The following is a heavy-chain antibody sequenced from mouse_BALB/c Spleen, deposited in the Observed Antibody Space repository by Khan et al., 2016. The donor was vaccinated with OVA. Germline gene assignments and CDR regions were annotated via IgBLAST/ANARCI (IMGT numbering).Heavy chain of an antibody. Sequence: EVQLQESGPGLVKPSQSLSLTCTVTGYSITSGYAWNWIRQFPGNKLEWMGYISYSDVTNYNPSLKSRFSITRDTSKNEFFLQLNSVTTEDTATXYCARGNYYGHYFDYWGQGTTLTVSS. CDR2: ISYSDVT. CDR3: ARGNYYGHYFDY. J-gene: IGHJ2*01. D-gene: IGHD1-1*01. V-gene: IGHV3-2*02. CDR1: GYSITSGYA.